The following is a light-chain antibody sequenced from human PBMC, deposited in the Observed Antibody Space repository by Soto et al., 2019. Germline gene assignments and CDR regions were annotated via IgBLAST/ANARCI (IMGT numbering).Light chain of an antibody. Sequence: EIVLTQSPATLSSSPGERATLSCRASQTVSSKLAWYQHKPGQAPRLLIYGASTRATGIPARFSGSGSGTEFTLTISSLQSEDSAVYYCQQYNSWPPITFGQGTRLEI. CDR1: QTVSSK. J-gene: IGKJ5*01. CDR3: QQYNSWPPIT. V-gene: IGKV3-15*01. CDR2: GAS.